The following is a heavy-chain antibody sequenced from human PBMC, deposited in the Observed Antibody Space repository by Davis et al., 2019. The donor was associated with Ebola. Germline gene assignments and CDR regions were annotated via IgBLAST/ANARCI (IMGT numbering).Heavy chain of an antibody. CDR2: IYTSGST. V-gene: IGHV4-61*09. D-gene: IGHD4-23*01. CDR3: ARAPTTVVTIYYYYGMDV. CDR1: GGSISSGSYY. J-gene: IGHJ6*02. Sequence: PSETLSLTCTVSGGSISSGSYYWSWIRQPAGKGLEWIGHIYTSGSTNYNPSLKSRVTISLDTSKNQFSLKLSSVTAADTAAYYCARAPTTVVTIYYYYGMDVWGQGTTVTVSS.